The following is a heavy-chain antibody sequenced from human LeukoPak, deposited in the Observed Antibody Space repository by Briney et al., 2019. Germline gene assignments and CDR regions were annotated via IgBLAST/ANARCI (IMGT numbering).Heavy chain of an antibody. CDR1: GYSISSGYY. CDR3: ARDDAFDI. CDR2: NYHSGST. Sequence: PSETLSLTCTVSGYSISSGYYWGWIRQPPGKGLEWIGSNYHSGSTYYNPSLKSRVTISVDTSKNQFSLKLSSVTAADTAVYYCARDDAFDIWGQGTMVTVSS. J-gene: IGHJ3*02. V-gene: IGHV4-38-2*02.